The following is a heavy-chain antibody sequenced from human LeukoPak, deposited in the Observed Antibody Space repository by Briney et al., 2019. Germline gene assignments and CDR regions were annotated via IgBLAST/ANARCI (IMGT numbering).Heavy chain of an antibody. V-gene: IGHV3-21*04. CDR1: GFTFSSYN. CDR2: ISSSSSYI. D-gene: IGHD1-1*01. CDR3: ARDQLGAVLYFDY. J-gene: IGHJ4*02. Sequence: PGGSLRLSCAASGFTFSSYNMTWVRQAPGKGLEWVSSISSSSSYIYYADSVKGRFTISRDNSKNTLYLQINSLRVEDTAVYYCARDQLGAVLYFDYWGQGTLVTVSS.